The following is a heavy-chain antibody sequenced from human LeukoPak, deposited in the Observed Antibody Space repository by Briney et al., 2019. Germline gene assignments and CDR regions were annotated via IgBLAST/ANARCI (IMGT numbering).Heavy chain of an antibody. CDR2: IIPILGIA. D-gene: IGHD2-2*01. Sequence: SVKVSCKASGGTFSSYAISWVRQAPGQGLEWMGRIIPILGIANYAQKFQGRVTITADKSTSTAYMELSSLRSEDTAVYYCVIRCRRYCSSDDPSDYWGQGTLVTVSS. V-gene: IGHV1-69*04. CDR3: VIRCRRYCSSDDPSDY. CDR1: GGTFSSYA. J-gene: IGHJ4*02.